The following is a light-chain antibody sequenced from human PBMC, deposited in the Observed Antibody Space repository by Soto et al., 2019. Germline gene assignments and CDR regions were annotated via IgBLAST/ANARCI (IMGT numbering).Light chain of an antibody. Sequence: EIVLTQSPGTLSLSPGDRATISCRASQSVSSSDFAWYQQKAAQAPRLLIYGASSRATGIPDRFSGSGSGTDFTLTISRLEPEDFAVYYCQQYGSSLLYTFGQGTKLEI. CDR2: GAS. J-gene: IGKJ2*01. CDR1: QSVSSSD. CDR3: QQYGSSLLYT. V-gene: IGKV3-20*01.